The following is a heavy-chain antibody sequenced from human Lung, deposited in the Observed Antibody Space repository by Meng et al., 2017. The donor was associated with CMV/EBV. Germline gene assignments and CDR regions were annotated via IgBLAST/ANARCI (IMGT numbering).Heavy chain of an antibody. D-gene: IGHD3/OR15-3a*01. CDR1: GFTFNDYY. CDR3: ARAGAYHDFWTAKEGGYYYYGMDV. Sequence: SCEASGFTFNDYYMNWVRQAPGKGLEWVANINQDASERYYVDSVKGRFTISRDNAENSLYLQMSSLRVGDTAIYYCARAGAYHDFWTAKEGGYYYYGMDVWXQGTXVTVSS. J-gene: IGHJ6*02. CDR2: INQDASER. V-gene: IGHV3-7*04.